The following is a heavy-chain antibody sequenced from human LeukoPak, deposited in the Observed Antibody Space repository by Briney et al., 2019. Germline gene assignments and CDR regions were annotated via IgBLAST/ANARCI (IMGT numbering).Heavy chain of an antibody. J-gene: IGHJ4*02. V-gene: IGHV3-7*02. CDR1: GFTFSSYW. CDR2: IKQDGSEK. D-gene: IGHD2-15*01. CDR3: ASTDCSGGSCYRPFDY. Sequence: GGSLRLSCATSGFTFSSYWMSWVRQAPGKGLEWVANIKQDGSEKYYVDSVKGRFTISRDNAKNSLHLQMNSLRAEDTAVYYCASTDCSGGSCYRPFDYWGQGTLVTVSS.